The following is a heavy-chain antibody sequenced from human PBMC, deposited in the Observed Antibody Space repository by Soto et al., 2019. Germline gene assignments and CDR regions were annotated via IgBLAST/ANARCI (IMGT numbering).Heavy chain of an antibody. J-gene: IGHJ6*03. Sequence: GESLKISCKGSGYRFTTDWIGWVRQMPGKGLEWMGVIYPDDSDSRYSPSFQGLVTISADKSISTAYLQWGSLKASDTAMYYCARTDYDFWSGYSSYMDVWGKGTTVTVSS. V-gene: IGHV5-51*01. CDR2: IYPDDSDS. D-gene: IGHD3-3*01. CDR1: GYRFTTDW. CDR3: ARTDYDFWSGYSSYMDV.